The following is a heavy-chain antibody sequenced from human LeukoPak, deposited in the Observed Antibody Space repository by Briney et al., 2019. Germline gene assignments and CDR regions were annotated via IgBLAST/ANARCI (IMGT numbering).Heavy chain of an antibody. D-gene: IGHD3-10*01. Sequence: SETLSLTCTVSGGSISSGNYYWSWIRQHPGKGLEWIVYIHHSGSTYYNPSLKSRVIISVDTSKNQFSLKLNSVTAADTAVYYCASYGSGSEVYYYYGMDVWGQGTTVTVSS. V-gene: IGHV4-31*03. CDR1: GGSISSGNYY. CDR2: IHHSGST. J-gene: IGHJ6*02. CDR3: ASYGSGSEVYYYYGMDV.